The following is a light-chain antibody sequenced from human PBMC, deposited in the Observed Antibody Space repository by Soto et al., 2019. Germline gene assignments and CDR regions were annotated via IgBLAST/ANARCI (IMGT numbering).Light chain of an antibody. J-gene: IGKJ4*01. CDR1: QGSRND. V-gene: IGKV1-17*01. CDR3: LQHNSYPLT. Sequence: DLQMTQSPSSLSASIGDSVTIXXRASQGSRNDLGWYQQKPGKAPKRXRYAASSLQSGGPSRFSGSGSGTEFTLTSSSLQPEDFATYYCLQHNSYPLTFGGGTKVDI. CDR2: AAS.